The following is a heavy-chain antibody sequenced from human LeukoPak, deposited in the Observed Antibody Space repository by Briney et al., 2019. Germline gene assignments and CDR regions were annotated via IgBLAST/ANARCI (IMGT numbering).Heavy chain of an antibody. CDR3: AMIVVVPARAFEI. CDR2: ISSSGSTI. Sequence: GGSLRLSCAASGFTFSSYEMNWVRQAPGKGLEWVSYISSSGSTIYYADSVKGRFTISRDNAKNPLYLQMNSLRAEDTAVYYCAMIVVVPARAFEIWGQGTMVTVSS. CDR1: GFTFSSYE. D-gene: IGHD2-2*01. J-gene: IGHJ3*02. V-gene: IGHV3-48*03.